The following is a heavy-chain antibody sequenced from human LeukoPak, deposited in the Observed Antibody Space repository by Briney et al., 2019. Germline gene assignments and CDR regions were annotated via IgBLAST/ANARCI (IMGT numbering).Heavy chain of an antibody. V-gene: IGHV4-61*08. Sequence: SETLSLTCTVSGGSISSGDYYWSWIRQPPGKGLEWIGYIYYSGSTNYNPSLKSRVTISVDTSKNQFSLKLSSVTAADTAVYYCARVMGYSLGTWFDPWGQGTLVTVSS. CDR3: ARVMGYSLGTWFDP. J-gene: IGHJ5*02. CDR2: IYYSGST. D-gene: IGHD6-13*01. CDR1: GGSISSGDYY.